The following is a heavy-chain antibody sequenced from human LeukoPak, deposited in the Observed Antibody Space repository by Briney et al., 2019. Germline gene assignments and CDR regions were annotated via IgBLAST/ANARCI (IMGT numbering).Heavy chain of an antibody. Sequence: ASAKVSCKASGYTFTSYDINWVRQATGQGLEWMGWMNPNSGNTGYAQKFQGRVTMTRNTSISTAYMELSSLRSEDTAVYYCARGYSSGYYYYYMDVWGKGTTVTVSS. CDR1: GYTFTSYD. CDR2: MNPNSGNT. CDR3: ARGYSSGYYYYYMDV. V-gene: IGHV1-8*01. J-gene: IGHJ6*03. D-gene: IGHD3-22*01.